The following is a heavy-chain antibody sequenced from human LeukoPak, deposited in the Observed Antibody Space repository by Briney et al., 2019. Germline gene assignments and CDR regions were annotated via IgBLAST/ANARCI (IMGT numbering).Heavy chain of an antibody. Sequence: ASVKVSCKASGYTFTSYYMHWVRQAPGQGLEWMGIINPSGGSTSYAQKFQGRVTMTRDTSTSTVYMELSSLRSEDTAVYYCARPYYDILTGYYSGLGYWGQGTLVTVSS. D-gene: IGHD3-9*01. CDR3: ARPYYDILTGYYSGLGY. J-gene: IGHJ4*02. V-gene: IGHV1-46*01. CDR2: INPSGGST. CDR1: GYTFTSYY.